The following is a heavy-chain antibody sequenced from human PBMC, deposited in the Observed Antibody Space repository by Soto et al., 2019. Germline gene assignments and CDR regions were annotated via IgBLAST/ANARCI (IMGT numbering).Heavy chain of an antibody. CDR1: GGSISSGGYS. CDR3: ARVTGSGSYYPDY. CDR2: IYHSGST. V-gene: IGHV4-30-2*01. J-gene: IGHJ4*02. D-gene: IGHD3-10*01. Sequence: QLQLQESGSGLVKPSQTLSLTCAVSGGSISSGGYSWSWIRQPPGKVLEWIGYIYHSGSTYYNPSLKSRVTISVDRSKNQFSLKLSSVTAADTAVYYCARVTGSGSYYPDYWGQGTLVTVSS.